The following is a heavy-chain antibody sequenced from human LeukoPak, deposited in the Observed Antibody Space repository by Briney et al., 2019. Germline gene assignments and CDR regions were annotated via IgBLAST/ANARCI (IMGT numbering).Heavy chain of an antibody. V-gene: IGHV3-23*01. CDR2: ISGTGGSI. Sequence: GGSLRLSCVGTGFSFSTYGMTWGRQAPGKGREWVSLISGTGGSIYYAESVKGRFTIPRHNFKNTMYQQMNSLRAEDTAVYYCAKDYEPLVGVHRWGDWFDPWGQGTLVTVSS. CDR3: AKDYEPLVGVHRWGDWFDP. J-gene: IGHJ5*02. D-gene: IGHD1-26*01. CDR1: GFSFSTYG.